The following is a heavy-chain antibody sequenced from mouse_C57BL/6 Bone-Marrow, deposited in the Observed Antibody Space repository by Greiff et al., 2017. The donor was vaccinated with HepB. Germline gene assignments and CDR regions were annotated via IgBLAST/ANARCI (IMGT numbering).Heavy chain of an antibody. CDR2: IDPENGDT. CDR1: GFNIKDDY. CDR3: TTGGLLWLRRRRSGYFDY. V-gene: IGHV14-4*01. Sequence: EVKLVESGAELVRPGASVKLSCTASGFNIKDDYMHWVKQRPEQGLEWIGWIDPENGDTEYASKFQGKATITADTSSNTAYLQLSSLTSEDTAVYYGTTGGLLWLRRRRSGYFDYWGQGTTLTVSS. D-gene: IGHD2-2*01. J-gene: IGHJ2*01.